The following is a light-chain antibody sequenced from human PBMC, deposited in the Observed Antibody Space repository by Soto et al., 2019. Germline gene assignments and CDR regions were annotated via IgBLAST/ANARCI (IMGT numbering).Light chain of an antibody. CDR1: QSISSSY. CDR3: QHYGSSPPIT. Sequence: VLTQSPGTLSLSPGERAAISCRASQSISSSYLAWYQQKPGQAPRLLIYGASSRATGIPDRFSGGGSGTDFTLTISRLEPEDFAVYYCQHYGSSPPITFGQGTRLEIK. V-gene: IGKV3-20*01. CDR2: GAS. J-gene: IGKJ5*01.